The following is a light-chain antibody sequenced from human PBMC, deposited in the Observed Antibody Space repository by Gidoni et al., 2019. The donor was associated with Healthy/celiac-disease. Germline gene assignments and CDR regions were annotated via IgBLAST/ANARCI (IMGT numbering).Light chain of an antibody. V-gene: IGKV3-11*01. Sequence: EIALTQFPATLSLSPGERATLSCRSSQSVSSYLAWYQQQPGQAPRLLIYDASNRATAXPAXXXGXXXGTDXTLTXXXLXXXDFXXYYCXXRSXRXTFGGGTKVEIK. CDR3: XXRSXRXT. CDR1: QSVSSY. J-gene: IGKJ4*01. CDR2: DAS.